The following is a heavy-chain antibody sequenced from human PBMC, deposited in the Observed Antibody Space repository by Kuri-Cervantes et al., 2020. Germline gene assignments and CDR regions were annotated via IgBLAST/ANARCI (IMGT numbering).Heavy chain of an antibody. Sequence: GGSLRLSCAASGFTFSSYAMHWVRQAPGKGLEWVAVISYDGSNKYYADSVKGRFTISRDNSKNTLYLQMNSLRAEDTAVYYCAKDLKCSSTSCYTGYYYYGMDVWGQGTTVTVSS. D-gene: IGHD2-2*02. CDR1: GFTFSSYA. CDR3: AKDLKCSSTSCYTGYYYYGMDV. V-gene: IGHV3-30-3*01. CDR2: ISYDGSNK. J-gene: IGHJ6*02.